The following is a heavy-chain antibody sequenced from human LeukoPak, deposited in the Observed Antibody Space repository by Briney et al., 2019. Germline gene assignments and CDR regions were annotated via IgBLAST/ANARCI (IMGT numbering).Heavy chain of an antibody. Sequence: SETLSLTCTVSGGSISFSTYYWGWIRQPPGKGLDWIGSIYYSGNTYYNPSLKSRVTILVDTSKNQSSLKLSSVTAADTAVYYCARAFARINIVVVVAAAVDYWGQGTLVTVSS. CDR2: IYYSGNT. CDR3: ARAFARINIVVVVAAAVDY. J-gene: IGHJ4*02. CDR1: GGSISFSTYY. V-gene: IGHV4-39*07. D-gene: IGHD2-15*01.